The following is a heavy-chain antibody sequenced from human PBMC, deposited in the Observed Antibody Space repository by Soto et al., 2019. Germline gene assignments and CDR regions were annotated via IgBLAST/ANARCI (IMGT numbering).Heavy chain of an antibody. D-gene: IGHD3-22*01. CDR2: IYYSGST. CDR1: GGSISSYY. J-gene: IGHJ3*02. Sequence: SETLSLTCTVSGGSISSYYWSWIRQPPGKGLEWIGYIYYSGSTNYNPSLKSRVTISVDTSKNQFSLKLSSVTAADTAVYYCARADDSGYYDAFDIWGQGTMVTVSS. V-gene: IGHV4-59*01. CDR3: ARADDSGYYDAFDI.